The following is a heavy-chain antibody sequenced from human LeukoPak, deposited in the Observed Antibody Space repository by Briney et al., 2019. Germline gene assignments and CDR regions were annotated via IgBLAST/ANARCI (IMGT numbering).Heavy chain of an antibody. CDR2: ISYDGTNK. CDR1: GFTFSSYG. Sequence: PGRSLRLSCAASGFTFSSYGIHWVRQAPGKGLEWVAIISYDGTNKYYGDSVKGRFTISRDNSKSTLYLQMTSLRVEDTAVYYCAKDTDYGDHTVDYWGQGTLVTVSS. V-gene: IGHV3-30*18. CDR3: AKDTDYGDHTVDY. J-gene: IGHJ4*02. D-gene: IGHD4-17*01.